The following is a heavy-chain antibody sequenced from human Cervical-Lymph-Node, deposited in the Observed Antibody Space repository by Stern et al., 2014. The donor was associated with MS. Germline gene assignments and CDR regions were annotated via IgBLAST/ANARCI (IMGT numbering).Heavy chain of an antibody. V-gene: IGHV4-39*01. CDR3: AKHACTGAACPFDL. Sequence: QLQLQESGPGLVKPSETLSLTCAVSGDSISSYTHYWAWIRQPPGKGLEWIGSGYYSGATHYNPSLKSPGTISVDTSKNHFSLGLNSVTAADTAVYYCAKHACTGAACPFDLWGQGTLVTVSS. CDR1: GDSISSYTHY. J-gene: IGHJ4*02. CDR2: GYYSGAT. D-gene: IGHD2-8*02.